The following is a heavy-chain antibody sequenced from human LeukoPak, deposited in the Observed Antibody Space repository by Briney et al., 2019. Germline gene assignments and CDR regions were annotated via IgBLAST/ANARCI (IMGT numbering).Heavy chain of an antibody. CDR2: IYYSGST. CDR3: ARDVRDGYNFGNWGAFDI. V-gene: IGHV4-59*12. Sequence: SETLSLTCTVSGGSISSYYWSWIRQPPGKGLEWIGYIYYSGSTNYNPSLKSRVTISVDTSKNQFSLKLSSVTAADTAVYYCARDVRDGYNFGNWGAFDIWGQGTMVTVSS. CDR1: GGSISSYY. J-gene: IGHJ3*02. D-gene: IGHD5-24*01.